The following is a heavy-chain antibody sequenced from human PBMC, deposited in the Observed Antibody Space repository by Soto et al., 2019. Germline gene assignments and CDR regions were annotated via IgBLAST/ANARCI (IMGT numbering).Heavy chain of an antibody. CDR2: IIPIFATP. CDR1: GGTFSTYA. J-gene: IGHJ6*02. Sequence: QVQLLQSGAEVKKPLSSVKVSCKASGGTFSTYAISWVRQAPGQGLEWMGGIIPIFATPSYAQKFQGRVTLTAVKSTSTAYMELGSQTSENTAVYYCAREGPVAVNYGMDGWGQGTTVTVSS. V-gene: IGHV1-69*06. CDR3: AREGPVAVNYGMDG. D-gene: IGHD6-19*01.